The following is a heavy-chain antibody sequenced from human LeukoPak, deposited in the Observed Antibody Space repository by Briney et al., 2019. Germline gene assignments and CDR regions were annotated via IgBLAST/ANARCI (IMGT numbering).Heavy chain of an antibody. J-gene: IGHJ6*02. Sequence: GGSLRLSCAASGFTFSSYAMSWVRQAPGKGLEWVSAISGSGGSTYYADSVKGRFTISRDNSKNTLYLQMNSLRAEDTAVYYCARDILVFYYYDSSGQGGMDVWGQGTTVTVSS. CDR3: ARDILVFYYYDSSGQGGMDV. CDR2: ISGSGGST. V-gene: IGHV3-23*01. D-gene: IGHD3-22*01. CDR1: GFTFSSYA.